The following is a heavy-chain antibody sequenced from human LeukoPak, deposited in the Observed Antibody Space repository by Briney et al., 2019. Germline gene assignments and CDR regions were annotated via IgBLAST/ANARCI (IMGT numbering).Heavy chain of an antibody. Sequence: GASVKVSCKASGGTFSSYAISWVRQAPGQGLEWMGGIIPIFGTANYAQKFQGRVTITADESTSTAYMELSSLRSEDTAVYYCARDWKYSYGYDNWSDPWGQGTLVTVSS. V-gene: IGHV1-69*13. CDR1: GGTFSSYA. CDR2: IIPIFGTA. CDR3: ARDWKYSYGYDNWSDP. J-gene: IGHJ5*02. D-gene: IGHD5-18*01.